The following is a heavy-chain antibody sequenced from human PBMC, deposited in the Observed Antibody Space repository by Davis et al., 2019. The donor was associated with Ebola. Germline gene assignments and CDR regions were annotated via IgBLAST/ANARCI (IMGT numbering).Heavy chain of an antibody. Sequence: MPSETLSLTCTVSGGSISSSSYYWGWIRQPPGKGLEWIGSIYYSGSTYYNPSLKSRVTISVDTSKNQFSLKLSSVTAADTAVYYCARASEWLRFLEWSAPYYYGMDVWGQGTTVTVSS. D-gene: IGHD3-3*01. V-gene: IGHV4-39*01. CDR1: GGSISSSSYY. CDR3: ARASEWLRFLEWSAPYYYGMDV. CDR2: IYYSGST. J-gene: IGHJ6*02.